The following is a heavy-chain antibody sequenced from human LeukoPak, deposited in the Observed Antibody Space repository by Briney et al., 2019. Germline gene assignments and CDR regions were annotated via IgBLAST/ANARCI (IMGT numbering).Heavy chain of an antibody. J-gene: IGHJ4*02. CDR1: GFTFSSYS. CDR2: ISGGGTT. Sequence: GGSLRLSCAASGFTFSSYSMNWVRQAPGKELEWVSTISGGGTTYYADSVKGRFTISRDNSKNTLYLQMNSLRAEDTAVYYCAKGYGYSGYEALDYWGQGSLVTVSS. CDR3: AKGYGYSGYEALDY. D-gene: IGHD5-12*01. V-gene: IGHV3-23*01.